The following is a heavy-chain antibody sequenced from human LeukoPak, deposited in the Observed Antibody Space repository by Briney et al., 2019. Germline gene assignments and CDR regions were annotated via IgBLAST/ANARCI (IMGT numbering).Heavy chain of an antibody. V-gene: IGHV4-30-2*01. D-gene: IGHD3-3*01. J-gene: IGHJ4*02. Sequence: SQTLSLTCTVSGGSISSGGYYWSWIRQPPGKGLEWIGEINHSRSTNYNPSLKSRVTISVDTSKNQFSLKLSSVTAADTAVYYCARGRSDFWSGYYPYYFDYWGQGALVTVSS. CDR1: GGSISSGGYY. CDR3: ARGRSDFWSGYYPYYFDY. CDR2: INHSRST.